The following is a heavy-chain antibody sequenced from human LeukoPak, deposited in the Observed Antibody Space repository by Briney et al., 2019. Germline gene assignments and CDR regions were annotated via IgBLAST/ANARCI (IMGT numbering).Heavy chain of an antibody. J-gene: IGHJ5*02. Sequence: SETLSLTCTVSGGSISSYYWSWIRQPPGKGLEWIGYIYDSGSTNYNPSLKSRVTMSVDTSKNQFSLKLSSVTAADTAVYYCARDGGYYDSSGYWTPNWFDPWGQGTLVTVSS. CDR2: IYDSGST. CDR3: ARDGGYYDSSGYWTPNWFDP. D-gene: IGHD3-22*01. CDR1: GGSISSYY. V-gene: IGHV4-59*12.